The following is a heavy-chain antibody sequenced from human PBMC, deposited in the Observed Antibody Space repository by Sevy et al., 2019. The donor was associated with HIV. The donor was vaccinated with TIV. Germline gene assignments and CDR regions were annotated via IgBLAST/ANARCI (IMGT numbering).Heavy chain of an antibody. Sequence: GSLRLSCAASGFTFSSYAMSWVRQAPGKGLEWVSAISGSGGSTYYADSVKGRFTISRDNSKNTLYLQMNSLRAEDTAVDYCAKDSEHYYGSGVDYWGQGTLVTVSS. D-gene: IGHD3-10*01. V-gene: IGHV3-23*01. CDR2: ISGSGGST. CDR1: GFTFSSYA. CDR3: AKDSEHYYGSGVDY. J-gene: IGHJ4*02.